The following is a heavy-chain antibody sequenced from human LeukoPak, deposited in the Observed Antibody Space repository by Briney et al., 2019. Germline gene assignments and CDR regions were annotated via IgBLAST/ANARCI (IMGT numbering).Heavy chain of an antibody. CDR1: GFTFSTYA. CDR2: ITGSSSST. J-gene: IGHJ4*02. Sequence: GGSLRLSCVASGFTFSTYAMNWVRQAPGKGLEWVSAITGSSSSTYYADSVKGRFTISRDNSKNTVYLQMNSLRGEDTAVYYCATGGYTLIYWGQGTLVTVSS. V-gene: IGHV3-23*01. CDR3: ATGGYTLIY. D-gene: IGHD5-12*01.